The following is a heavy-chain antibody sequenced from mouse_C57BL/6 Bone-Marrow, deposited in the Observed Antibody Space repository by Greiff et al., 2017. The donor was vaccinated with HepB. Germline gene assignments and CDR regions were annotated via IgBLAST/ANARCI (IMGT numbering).Heavy chain of an antibody. CDR2: INPNNGGT. Sequence: EVQLQQSGPELVKPGASVKMSCKASGYTFTDYNMHWVKQSHGKSLEWIGYINPNNGGTSYNQKFKGKATLTVNKSSSTAYMELRSLTSEDAAVYYCAAKGYYFDYWGQGTTLTVSS. CDR3: AAKGYYFDY. CDR1: GYTFTDYN. V-gene: IGHV1-22*01. J-gene: IGHJ2*01.